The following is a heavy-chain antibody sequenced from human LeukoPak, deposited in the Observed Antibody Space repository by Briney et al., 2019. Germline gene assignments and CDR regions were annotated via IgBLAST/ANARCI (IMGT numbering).Heavy chain of an antibody. CDR1: GFTFDDYA. J-gene: IGHJ4*02. D-gene: IGHD5-12*01. Sequence: TGGSLRLSCAASGFTFDDYAMHWVRQAPGKGLEWVSGISWNSVGIGYADSVKGRFTISRDNGKNSLYLQMNSLRTEDTALYYCAKSLGGYEGYYFDYWGQGTLVTVSS. CDR2: ISWNSVGI. V-gene: IGHV3-9*01. CDR3: AKSLGGYEGYYFDY.